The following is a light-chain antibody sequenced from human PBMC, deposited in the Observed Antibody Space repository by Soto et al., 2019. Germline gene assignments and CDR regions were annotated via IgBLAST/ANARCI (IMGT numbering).Light chain of an antibody. CDR3: VSFTTSRSYV. Sequence: QSALTQPASVSGSPGQSITISCTGTSSDVGGYNFVSWHQQHPGKAPKLMIYDIINRPSGVSNRFSGSKSGNTASLTISGLQAEDEADYYCVSFTTSRSYVFGTGTKVTVL. V-gene: IGLV2-14*01. J-gene: IGLJ1*01. CDR2: DII. CDR1: SSDVGGYNF.